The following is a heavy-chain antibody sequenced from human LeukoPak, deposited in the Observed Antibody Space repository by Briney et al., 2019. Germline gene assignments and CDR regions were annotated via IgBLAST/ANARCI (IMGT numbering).Heavy chain of an antibody. Sequence: GGSLRLSCTASGLTFGDYAMSWVRQAPGKGLEWVGFIRSKAYGGTTEYAASVKGRFTISRDDSKSIAYLQMNSLKTEDTAVYYCTSPLTYYYDSSGYYLDYWGQGTLVTVSS. D-gene: IGHD3-22*01. V-gene: IGHV3-49*04. CDR1: GLTFGDYA. CDR2: IRSKAYGGTT. J-gene: IGHJ4*02. CDR3: TSPLTYYYDSSGYYLDY.